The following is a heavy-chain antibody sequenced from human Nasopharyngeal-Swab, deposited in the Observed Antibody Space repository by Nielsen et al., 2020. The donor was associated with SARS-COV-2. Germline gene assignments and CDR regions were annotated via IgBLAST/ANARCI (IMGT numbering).Heavy chain of an antibody. CDR3: ARPYYDSSGYDAWFDH. CDR2: IYYSGST. J-gene: IGHJ5*02. CDR1: GGSISSSSYY. Sequence: SETLSLTCTVSGGSISSSSYYWGWIRQPPGKGLEWIGSIYYSGSTYYNPSLKSRVTISVDTSKNQFSLKLSSVTAADTAVYYCARPYYDSSGYDAWFDHWGQGTLVTVSS. D-gene: IGHD3-22*01. V-gene: IGHV4-39*01.